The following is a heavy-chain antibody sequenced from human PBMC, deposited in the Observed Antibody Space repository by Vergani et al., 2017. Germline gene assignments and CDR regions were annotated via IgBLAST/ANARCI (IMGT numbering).Heavy chain of an antibody. CDR2: LYVSGIT. J-gene: IGHJ3*01. D-gene: IGHD4-23*01. CDR3: ARDNKQLRPRAFEL. V-gene: IGHV4-61*02. Sequence: QVQLQESGPGLVQPSQTLSLTCTVSGASTNNDFYYWHWIRQPAGKGLEWIGRLYVSGITDYNSSLQSRVSMSVDTSKNQFSLTLTSVTAADTAVCYCARDNKQLRPRAFELWGQGTMVTGSS. CDR1: GASTNNDFYY.